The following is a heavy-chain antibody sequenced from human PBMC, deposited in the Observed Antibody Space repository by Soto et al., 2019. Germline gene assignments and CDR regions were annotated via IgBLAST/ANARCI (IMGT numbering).Heavy chain of an antibody. CDR3: ARDRIVVVPAAKGENWFDP. CDR1: GGSISSYY. Sequence: PSETLSLTCTVSGGSISSYYWSWIRQPPGKGLEWIGYIYYSGSTNYNPSLKSRVTISVDTSKNQFSLKLSSVTAADTAVCYCARDRIVVVPAAKGENWFDPWGQGTLVTVSS. J-gene: IGHJ5*02. CDR2: IYYSGST. V-gene: IGHV4-59*01. D-gene: IGHD2-2*01.